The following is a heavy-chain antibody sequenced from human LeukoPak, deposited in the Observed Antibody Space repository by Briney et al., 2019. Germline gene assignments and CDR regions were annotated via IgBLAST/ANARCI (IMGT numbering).Heavy chain of an antibody. D-gene: IGHD1-1*01. Sequence: ASVKVSCKASGYTFTGYYIFWVRQAPGQGLEWMGWINPDSGGTNYAQKLQGRVTMTTDTSTNTAYMELRDLRSDDTAVYYCARESNWAYYFDYWGQGTLV. CDR1: GYTFTGYY. J-gene: IGHJ4*02. CDR3: ARESNWAYYFDY. V-gene: IGHV1-18*04. CDR2: INPDSGGT.